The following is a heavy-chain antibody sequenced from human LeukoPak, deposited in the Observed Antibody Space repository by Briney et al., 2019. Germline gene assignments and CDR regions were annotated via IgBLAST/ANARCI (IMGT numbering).Heavy chain of an antibody. V-gene: IGHV1-2*02. D-gene: IGHD3-22*01. J-gene: IGHJ4*02. Sequence: ASVKVSCKASGYTFTGYYMHWVRQAPGQGLEWMGWINPNSGGTNYAQKFQGRVTMTRDTSISTAYMELSRLRSDDTAVYYCARGDDSSGYYYSGGIDYWGQGTLVTVSS. CDR1: GYTFTGYY. CDR3: ARGDDSSGYYYSGGIDY. CDR2: INPNSGGT.